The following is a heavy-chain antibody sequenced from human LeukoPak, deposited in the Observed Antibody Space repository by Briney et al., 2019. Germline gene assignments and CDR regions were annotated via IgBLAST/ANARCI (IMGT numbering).Heavy chain of an antibody. CDR1: GYTFTGYY. Sequence: ASVKVSCKASGYTFTGYYMHWVRQAPGQGLEWMGWINPNSGGTNHAQKFQGRVTMTRDTSISTAYMELSRLRSDDTAVYYCARSRALGYCSSTSCLNFDYWGQGTLVTVSS. CDR3: ARSRALGYCSSTSCLNFDY. D-gene: IGHD2-2*01. J-gene: IGHJ4*02. CDR2: INPNSGGT. V-gene: IGHV1-2*02.